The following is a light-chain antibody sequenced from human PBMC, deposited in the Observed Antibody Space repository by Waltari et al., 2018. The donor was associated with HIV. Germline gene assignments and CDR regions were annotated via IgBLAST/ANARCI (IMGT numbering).Light chain of an antibody. CDR2: EVS. Sequence: QSALTQPASVSGSPGQSITISCTGASSDVGRYNSVSWYQQYPGKAPTLIIYEVSSRPSGDSNRFSASKSGNTASLTISGRLAEDEADYYCCSYTSSDSYVFGTGTKVTVL. CDR1: SSDVGRYNS. CDR3: CSYTSSDSYV. J-gene: IGLJ1*01. V-gene: IGLV2-14*01.